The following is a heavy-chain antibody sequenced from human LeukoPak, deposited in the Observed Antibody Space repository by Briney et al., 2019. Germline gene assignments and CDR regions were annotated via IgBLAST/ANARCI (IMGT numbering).Heavy chain of an antibody. D-gene: IGHD6-13*01. Sequence: PGGSLRLSCAASGFTFSYYSMNWVRQAPGKGLEWVSSISSSSNYIYYADSVKGRFTISRDSAKNSLFLQMNSLRAEDTAVYYCARGGAAAGLDAFDIWGQGTVVTVSS. CDR2: ISSSSNYI. V-gene: IGHV3-21*01. J-gene: IGHJ3*02. CDR3: ARGGAAAGLDAFDI. CDR1: GFTFSYYS.